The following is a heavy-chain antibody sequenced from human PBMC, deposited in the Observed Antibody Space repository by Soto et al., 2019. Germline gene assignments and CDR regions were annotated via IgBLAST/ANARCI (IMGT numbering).Heavy chain of an antibody. CDR3: ARVGIAAAGNFDY. CDR1: GGSISSYY. CDR2: IYYSGST. Sequence: SETLSLTCTVSGGSISSYYWSWIRQPPGKRLEWIGYIYYSGSTNYNPSLKSRVTISVDTSKNQFSLKLSSVTAADTAVYYCARVGIAAAGNFDYWGQGTLVTVSS. D-gene: IGHD6-13*01. J-gene: IGHJ4*02. V-gene: IGHV4-59*01.